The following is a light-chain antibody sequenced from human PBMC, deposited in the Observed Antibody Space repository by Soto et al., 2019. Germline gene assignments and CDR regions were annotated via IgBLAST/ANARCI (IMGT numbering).Light chain of an antibody. J-gene: IGLJ1*01. Sequence: QSVLTQPPSASGSPGQSVTISCTGTSSDVGGYNYVSWYQQHPGKAPKLMIYEVSKRPSGVPDRFSGSKSGNTASLTVSGLQAEDAADYYCSSYAGSNNWNFGTGTKLTVL. CDR1: SSDVGGYNY. CDR3: SSYAGSNNWN. CDR2: EVS. V-gene: IGLV2-8*01.